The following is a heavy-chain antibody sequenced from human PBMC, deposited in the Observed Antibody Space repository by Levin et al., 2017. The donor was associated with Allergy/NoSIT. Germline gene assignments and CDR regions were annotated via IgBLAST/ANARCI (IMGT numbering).Heavy chain of an antibody. J-gene: IGHJ6*03. D-gene: IGHD3-10*01. CDR2: ISAYNGNT. V-gene: IGHV1-18*01. CDR1: GYTFTSYG. CDR3: ARDALLWFGELSLGGSDYYYYYMDV. Sequence: ASVKVSCKASGYTFTSYGISWVRQAPGQGLEWMGWISAYNGNTNYAQKLQGRVTMTTDTSTSTAYMELRSRRPDDTAVYYCARDALLWFGELSLGGSDYYYYYMDVWGKGTTVTVSS.